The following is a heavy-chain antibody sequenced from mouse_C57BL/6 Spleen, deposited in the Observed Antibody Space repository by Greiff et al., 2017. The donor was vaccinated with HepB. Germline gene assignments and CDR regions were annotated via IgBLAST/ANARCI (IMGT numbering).Heavy chain of an antibody. V-gene: IGHV14-1*01. J-gene: IGHJ3*01. Sequence: EVQLQQSGAELVRPGASVKLSCTASGFNFKDYYMHWVKQRPEQGLEWIGRIDPEDGDTEYAPKFQGKATMTADTSSNTAYLQHSSLTSEDTAVYYCTTSTMVTRGFAYWGQGTLVTVSA. CDR2: IDPEDGDT. D-gene: IGHD2-2*01. CDR3: TTSTMVTRGFAY. CDR1: GFNFKDYY.